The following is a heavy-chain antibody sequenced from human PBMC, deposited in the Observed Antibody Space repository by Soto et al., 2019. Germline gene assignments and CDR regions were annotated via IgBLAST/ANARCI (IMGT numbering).Heavy chain of an antibody. D-gene: IGHD6-13*01. Sequence: SETLSLTCAVYGGSFSGYYWSWIRQPPGKGLEWIGEINHSGSTNYNPSLKSRDTISVDTSKNQFSLKLSSVTAADTAVYYCARGHIAAAGATYNWFDPWGQGTLVTVSS. CDR1: GGSFSGYY. V-gene: IGHV4-34*01. CDR2: INHSGST. J-gene: IGHJ5*02. CDR3: ARGHIAAAGATYNWFDP.